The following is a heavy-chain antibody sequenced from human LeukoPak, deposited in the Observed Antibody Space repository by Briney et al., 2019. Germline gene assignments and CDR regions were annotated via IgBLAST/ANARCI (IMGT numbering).Heavy chain of an antibody. CDR1: GFTFSIYA. J-gene: IGHJ4*02. V-gene: IGHV3-23*01. CDR3: AKDRRQLANFDY. D-gene: IGHD6-13*01. CDR2: FGGGGGPT. Sequence: PGGSLRLSCAASGFTFSIYAMSWVRQAPGKGLEWVSGFGGGGGPTYYADSVKGRFTISRDNSKNTLYLQMNSLRADDTAVYYCAKDRRQLANFDYWGQGTLVTVSS.